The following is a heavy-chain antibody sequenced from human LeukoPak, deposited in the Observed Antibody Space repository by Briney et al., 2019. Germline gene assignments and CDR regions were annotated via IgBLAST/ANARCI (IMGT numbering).Heavy chain of an antibody. CDR1: GYTFTSYD. CDR3: ARLAYYYDSSENDY. CDR2: MNPNSGNT. J-gene: IGHJ4*02. D-gene: IGHD3-22*01. Sequence: AASVKVSCKASGYTFTSYDIDWVRQATGQGLEWMGWMNPNSGNTGYAQKFQGRVTMTRNTSISTAYMELSSLRSEDTAVYYCARLAYYYDSSENDYWGQGTLVTVSS. V-gene: IGHV1-8*01.